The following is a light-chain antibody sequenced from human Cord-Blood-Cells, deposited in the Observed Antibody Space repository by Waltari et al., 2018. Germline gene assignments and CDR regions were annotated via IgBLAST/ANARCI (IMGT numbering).Light chain of an antibody. CDR1: SLRSYY. J-gene: IGLJ1*01. CDR3: NSRDSSGNHYV. Sequence: SSELTQDPAVSVSLGQTVRITGQGDSLRSYYASWYQQKPGQAPVLVIYGKNNRPSGIPDRFSGSSSGNTASLTITGAQAEDEADYYCNSRDSSGNHYVFGTGTKVTVL. V-gene: IGLV3-19*01. CDR2: GKN.